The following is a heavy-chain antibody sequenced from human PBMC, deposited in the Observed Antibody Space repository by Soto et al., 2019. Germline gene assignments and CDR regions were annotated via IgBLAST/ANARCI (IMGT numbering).Heavy chain of an antibody. J-gene: IGHJ4*02. D-gene: IGHD3-22*01. CDR1: GGTFSSYA. CDR2: IIPIFGTA. V-gene: IGHV1-69*06. Sequence: QVQLVQSGAEVKKPGSSVKVSCKASGGTFSSYAISWVRQAPGQGLEWMGGIIPIFGTANYAQKFQGRVTITADKSTSTAYMELSRLRSEDTAVYYCARERGYYDSSGYYFDYWGQGTLVTVSS. CDR3: ARERGYYDSSGYYFDY.